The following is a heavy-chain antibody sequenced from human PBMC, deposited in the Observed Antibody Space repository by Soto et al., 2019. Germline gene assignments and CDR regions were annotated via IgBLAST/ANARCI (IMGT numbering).Heavy chain of an antibody. J-gene: IGHJ6*02. V-gene: IGHV3-30-3*01. CDR2: ISYDGSNK. D-gene: IGHD3-16*02. Sequence: QVQLVESGGGVVQPGRSLRLSCAASGFTFSSYAMHWVRQAPGKGLEWVAVISYDGSNKYYADSVKGRFTISRDNSKNTLHLQMNSLRAEDTAVYYCARAIPKDRSYYDYYGMDVWGQGTTVTVSS. CDR3: ARAIPKDRSYYDYYGMDV. CDR1: GFTFSSYA.